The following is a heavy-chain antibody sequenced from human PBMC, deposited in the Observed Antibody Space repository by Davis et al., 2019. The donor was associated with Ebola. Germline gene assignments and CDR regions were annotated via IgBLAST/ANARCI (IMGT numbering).Heavy chain of an antibody. CDR2: IRSKAYGGTT. Sequence: GESLKISCTASGFTFGDYAMSWVRQAPGKGLEWVGFIRSKAYGGTTEYAASVKGRFTISRDDSKSIAYLQMNSLKTEDTAVYYCAREGTIRGSYYMNWGQGTLVTVSS. J-gene: IGHJ4*02. CDR1: GFTFGDYA. D-gene: IGHD1-26*01. CDR3: AREGTIRGSYYMN. V-gene: IGHV3-49*04.